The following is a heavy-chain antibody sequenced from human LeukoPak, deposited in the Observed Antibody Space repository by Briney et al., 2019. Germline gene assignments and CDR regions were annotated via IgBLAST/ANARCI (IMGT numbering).Heavy chain of an antibody. Sequence: SQTLSLTCTVSGGSISSGSYYWSWIRQPAGKGLEWIGRIYTTGNTNYNPSLKSRVTISVDTSKNQFSLKLSSVTAADTAVYYCARHRLGFGGSDAFDIWGQGTMVTVSS. J-gene: IGHJ3*02. CDR3: ARHRLGFGGSDAFDI. D-gene: IGHD3-10*01. V-gene: IGHV4-61*02. CDR2: IYTTGNT. CDR1: GGSISSGSYY.